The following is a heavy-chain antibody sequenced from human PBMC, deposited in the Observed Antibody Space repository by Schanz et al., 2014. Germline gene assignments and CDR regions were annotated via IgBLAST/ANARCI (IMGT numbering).Heavy chain of an antibody. D-gene: IGHD3-16*01. CDR2: ITNKPNNYNT. Sequence: EVQVVESGGGLVQPGGSLRLSCAGSGFTFSNYGMHWVRQAPGKGLEWVGRITNKPNNYNTEYAASVKGRFTISRDDSRNSLYLQMSSLKTEDTAVYYCVRLDVHDYWGQGTLVTVSA. CDR3: VRLDVHDY. J-gene: IGHJ4*02. CDR1: GFTFSNYG. V-gene: IGHV3-72*01.